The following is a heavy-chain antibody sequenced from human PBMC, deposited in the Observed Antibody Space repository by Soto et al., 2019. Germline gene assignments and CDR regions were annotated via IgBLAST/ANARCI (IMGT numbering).Heavy chain of an antibody. J-gene: IGHJ5*02. CDR1: GYSFTNND. CDR3: ARMETFGSLNWFDP. CDR2: MNPGSGDT. V-gene: IGHV1-8*01. Sequence: ASVKVSCKASGYSFTNNDVTWVRQATGQGLEWMGWMNPGSGDTGYAQKFQGRVTMTRDISIATAYMELSSLRSDDTAIYYCARMETFGSLNWFDPWGQGTRVTLSS. D-gene: IGHD3-16*01.